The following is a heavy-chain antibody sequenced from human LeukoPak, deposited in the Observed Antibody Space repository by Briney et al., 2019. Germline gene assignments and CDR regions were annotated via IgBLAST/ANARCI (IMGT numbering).Heavy chain of an antibody. J-gene: IGHJ5*02. V-gene: IGHV1-8*01. CDR1: GYTFTSYD. Sequence: ASVKVSCKASGYTFTSYDINWVGQAPGQGLAGMGWMNPTSGNTGYAQELQGRVTMTRNTSISTAHMELSSMRSEDTAVYCCARGGEEFDPWGQGTLVTVSS. D-gene: IGHD1-26*01. CDR2: MNPTSGNT. CDR3: ARGGEEFDP.